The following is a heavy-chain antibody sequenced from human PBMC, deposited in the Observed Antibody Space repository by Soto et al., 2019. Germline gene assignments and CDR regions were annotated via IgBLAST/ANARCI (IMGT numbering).Heavy chain of an antibody. V-gene: IGHV4-59*01. Sequence: RWISQPPGKGLEWIGYISYSGTTNYNPSLKSRVTISVDTSKNQFSLKLSSVTAADTAVYYCARDQGGAWSNIDYWGQGTLVTVSS. D-gene: IGHD6-19*01. J-gene: IGHJ4*02. CDR2: ISYSGTT. CDR3: ARDQGGAWSNIDY.